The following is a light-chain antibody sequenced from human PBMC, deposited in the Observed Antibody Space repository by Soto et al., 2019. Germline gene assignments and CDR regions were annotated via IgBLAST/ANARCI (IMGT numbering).Light chain of an antibody. V-gene: IGKV3-20*01. Sequence: SPATLSVSPGERVSLSCRASQSVSSTLAWYQQKPGQAPRLLIYGASNRATGIPDRLSGSGSGTDFTLTISRLEPEDFAVYYCQQYGSSGTFGQGTKVDIK. CDR1: QSVSST. CDR3: QQYGSSGT. CDR2: GAS. J-gene: IGKJ1*01.